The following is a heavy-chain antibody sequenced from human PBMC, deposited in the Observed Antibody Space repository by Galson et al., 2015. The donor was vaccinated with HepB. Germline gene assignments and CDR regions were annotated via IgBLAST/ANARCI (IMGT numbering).Heavy chain of an antibody. CDR3: ARDTGSITIFGVVIIRGFDY. V-gene: IGHV1-46*01. D-gene: IGHD3-3*01. CDR2: INPSGGST. Sequence: SVKVSCKTSGYTFTSYYMHWVRQAPGQGLEWMGIINPSGGSTSYAQKFQGRVTMTRDTSTSTVYMELSSLRSEDTAVYYCARDTGSITIFGVVIIRGFDYWGQGTLVTVSS. CDR1: GYTFTSYY. J-gene: IGHJ4*02.